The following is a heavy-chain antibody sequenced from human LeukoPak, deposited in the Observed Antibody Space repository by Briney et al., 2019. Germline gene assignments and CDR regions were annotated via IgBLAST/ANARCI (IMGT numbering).Heavy chain of an antibody. V-gene: IGHV4-59*08. D-gene: IGHD6-19*01. Sequence: PSETLSLTCTVSGDSISSYYWSWIRQPPGKGLEWIGYIYNSGATRYNPSLKSRVTISVDTSENQFSLKLSSVTAADTAVYYCARSHSGPYLHGHWGQGTLVTVSS. CDR3: ARSHSGPYLHGH. CDR2: IYNSGAT. CDR1: GDSISSYY. J-gene: IGHJ4*02.